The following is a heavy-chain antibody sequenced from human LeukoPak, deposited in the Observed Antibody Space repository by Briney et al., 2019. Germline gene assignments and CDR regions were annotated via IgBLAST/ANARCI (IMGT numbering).Heavy chain of an antibody. CDR2: ISAYNGNT. Sequence: ASVKVSCKASGYTFTSYGISWVRQAPGQGLEWMGWISAYNGNTNYAQKLQGRVTMTTDTSTSTAYMELRSLRSDDTAVYYCARDRSTVTRFSGSFDYWGQGTLVTVSS. CDR1: GYTFTSYG. D-gene: IGHD4-17*01. J-gene: IGHJ4*02. CDR3: ARDRSTVTRFSGSFDY. V-gene: IGHV1-18*01.